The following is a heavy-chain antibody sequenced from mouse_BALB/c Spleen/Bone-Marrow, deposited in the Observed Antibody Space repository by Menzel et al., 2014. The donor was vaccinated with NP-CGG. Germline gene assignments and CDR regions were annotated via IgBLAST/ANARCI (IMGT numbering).Heavy chain of an antibody. Sequence: VQLQQSGAELAKPGASVKMSCKASGYTFTSYWMHWVKQRPGQGLEWIGYINPSTGYTDYNQKFNDKATLTADKSSSTAYMQLSSLTSKDAAVYYCARGNPLYAMEYWGQGTSVTVSS. CDR1: GYTFTSYW. D-gene: IGHD2-1*01. CDR3: ARGNPLYAMEY. CDR2: INPSTGYT. J-gene: IGHJ4*01. V-gene: IGHV1-7*01.